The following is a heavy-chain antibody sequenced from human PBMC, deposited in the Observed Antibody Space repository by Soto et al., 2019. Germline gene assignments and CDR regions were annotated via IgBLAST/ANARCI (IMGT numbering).Heavy chain of an antibody. J-gene: IGHJ4*02. CDR3: AIGRTGWYPLY. Sequence: GGSLRLSCAASGFTFSNSAMSWVRQAPGKGLEWVSAISGSGAYTYYADSVKGRFTLSRDNSKNTLYLQMNSLSAKDTALYYCAIGRTGWYPLYWGQGTLVTVSS. CDR1: GFTFSNSA. V-gene: IGHV3-23*01. D-gene: IGHD6-19*01. CDR2: ISGSGAYT.